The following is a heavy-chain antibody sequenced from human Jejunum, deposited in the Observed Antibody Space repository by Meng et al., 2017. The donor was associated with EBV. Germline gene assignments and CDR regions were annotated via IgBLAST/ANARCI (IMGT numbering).Heavy chain of an antibody. CDR3: ARDQNGSYFAY. Sequence: QGQRQESGPGLVKPAETLSLTCTGSGGSVRSGGYYWSWIRQPPGKGLEWIGYIYNSESTNYKSSLKSRVTISADTSKNQFSLRLSSVTAADTAVYYCARDQNGSYFAYWGQGTLVTVSS. CDR1: GGSVRSGGYY. CDR2: IYNSEST. D-gene: IGHD1-26*01. J-gene: IGHJ4*02. V-gene: IGHV4-61*08.